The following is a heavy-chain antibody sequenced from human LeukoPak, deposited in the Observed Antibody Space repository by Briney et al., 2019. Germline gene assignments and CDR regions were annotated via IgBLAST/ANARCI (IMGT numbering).Heavy chain of an antibody. CDR1: GFTFSSDW. CDR2: IKQDGSEK. Sequence: GGSLRLSCAASGFTFSSDWMSWVRQAPGKGLEWVANIKQDGSEKYYVDSVKGRFTISRDNAKNSLYLQMNSLRAEDTAVFYLPRDRGAHGDYGGVWDYWGQGTLVTVSS. D-gene: IGHD4-17*01. J-gene: IGHJ4*02. V-gene: IGHV3-7*05. CDR3: PRDRGAHGDYGGVWDY.